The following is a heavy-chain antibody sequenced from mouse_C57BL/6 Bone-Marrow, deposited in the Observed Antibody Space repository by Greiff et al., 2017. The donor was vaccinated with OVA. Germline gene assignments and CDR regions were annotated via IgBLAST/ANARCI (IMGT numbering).Heavy chain of an antibody. Sequence: VQLQQPGAELVKPGASVTLSCKVSGYTFTSYWMHWVKQRPGQGLEWIGMIHPNSGSTNYNEKFKSKATLTVDKSSSTAYMQLSSLTSEDSAVYYCARGLRRNAYWGQGTLVTVSA. CDR2: IHPNSGST. J-gene: IGHJ3*01. CDR3: ARGLRRNAY. D-gene: IGHD2-4*01. CDR1: GYTFTSYW. V-gene: IGHV1-64*01.